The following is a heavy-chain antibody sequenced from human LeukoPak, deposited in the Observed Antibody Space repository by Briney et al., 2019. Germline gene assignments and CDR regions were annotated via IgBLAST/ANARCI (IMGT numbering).Heavy chain of an antibody. CDR2: ISYDGTNK. D-gene: IGHD2-2*01. Sequence: GGSLRLSCAASAFPFSTYVMSWVRQAPGKGLEWVAVISYDGTNKLYADSVKGRFTISRDNSKNTLYLQMNSLRVEDTAMYYCARDSSTSIFSLNAFDIWGQGTMVTVSS. V-gene: IGHV3-30*19. J-gene: IGHJ3*02. CDR1: AFPFSTYV. CDR3: ARDSSTSIFSLNAFDI.